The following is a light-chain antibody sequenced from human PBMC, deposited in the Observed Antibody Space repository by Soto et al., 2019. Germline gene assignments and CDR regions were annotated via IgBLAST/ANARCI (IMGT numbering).Light chain of an antibody. CDR3: QQYHTDWT. V-gene: IGKV1-5*01. J-gene: IGKJ1*01. Sequence: DIQMTQSPSTPSASVGDTVTITCRASESIDNWLAWYQQKPGKAPKLLIFAASTLVRGVPSRFSGRGSGTEFTHTISSLQADDYATFYCQQYHTDWTFGQGTKVEIK. CDR2: AAS. CDR1: ESIDNW.